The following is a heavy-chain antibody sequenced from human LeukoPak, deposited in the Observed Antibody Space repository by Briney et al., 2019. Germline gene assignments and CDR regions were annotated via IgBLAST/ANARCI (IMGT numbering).Heavy chain of an antibody. V-gene: IGHV3-53*01. CDR1: GFTVSSNY. CDR2: IYSGGST. CDR3: ARGVGSSWTGFDY. Sequence: GSLRLSCAASGFTVSSNYMSWVRQAPGKGLEWVSVIYSGGSTYYADSVKGRFTISRDNSKNTLYLQMNSLRAEDTAVYYCARGVGSSWTGFDYWGQGTLVTVSS. J-gene: IGHJ4*02. D-gene: IGHD6-13*01.